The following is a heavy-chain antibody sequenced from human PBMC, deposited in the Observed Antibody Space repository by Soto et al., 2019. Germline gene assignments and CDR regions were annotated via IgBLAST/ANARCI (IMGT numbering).Heavy chain of an antibody. V-gene: IGHV3-30*18. Sequence: PGGSLRLSCAASGVTFSDYGMHWVRQAPGKGLERVAVISYDGSNEYYADSVKGRFTISRDNAKDTLYLQMSSLRVEDTAVYYCAKDINLRVYAGFSYYYYGMDVWGQGTTVTVSS. J-gene: IGHJ6*02. CDR1: GVTFSDYG. D-gene: IGHD2-8*01. CDR2: ISYDGSNE. CDR3: AKDINLRVYAGFSYYYYGMDV.